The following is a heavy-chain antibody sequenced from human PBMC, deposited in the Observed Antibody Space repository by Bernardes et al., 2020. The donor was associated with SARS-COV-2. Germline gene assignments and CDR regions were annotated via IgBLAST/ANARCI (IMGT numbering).Heavy chain of an antibody. Sequence: GGSLRLSCSASGFSFSSYGMHWVRQAPGKGLEYVSAISTNGGTTYYGDSVKGRFSISRDNSKNMVYLQMSSLRPEDTAVYYCVHRWRDYNYANSRDFWGQGTLVTVSS. V-gene: IGHV3-64D*09. CDR1: GFSFSSYG. J-gene: IGHJ4*02. CDR2: ISTNGGTT. CDR3: VHRWRDYNYANSRDF. D-gene: IGHD5-18*01.